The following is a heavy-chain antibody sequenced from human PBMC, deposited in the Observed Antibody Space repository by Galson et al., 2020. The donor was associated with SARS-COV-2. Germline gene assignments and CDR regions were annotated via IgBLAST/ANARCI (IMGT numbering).Heavy chain of an antibody. J-gene: IGHJ3*02. V-gene: IGHV3-66*01. CDR1: GFTVSSNS. CDR3: ARDTPMVWGVIITGIPYAFDI. CDR2: IYSGGST. D-gene: IGHD3-10*01. Sequence: GGSLRLSCAASGFTVSSNSMSWVRQAPGKGLEWVSVIYSGGSTYYADSVKGRFTISRDNSKNTLYLQMNSLRAEDTAVYYCARDTPMVWGVIITGIPYAFDIWGQGTMVTVSS.